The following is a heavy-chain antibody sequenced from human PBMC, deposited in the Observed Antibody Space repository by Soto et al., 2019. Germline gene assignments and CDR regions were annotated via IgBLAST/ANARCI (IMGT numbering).Heavy chain of an antibody. J-gene: IGHJ5*02. V-gene: IGHV4-30-2*01. Sequence: PSETLSLTCAVSGGCISSGAYSWSWIRQPPGKGLEWVGYSYHSGSTYYNPSLKSRVTISVDRSKNRFSLDLNSVTAADTAVYYCARAYRPITITYLNWFDPWGQGTLVTVSS. CDR1: GGCISSGAYS. CDR3: ARAYRPITITYLNWFDP. CDR2: SYHSGST. D-gene: IGHD3-10*01.